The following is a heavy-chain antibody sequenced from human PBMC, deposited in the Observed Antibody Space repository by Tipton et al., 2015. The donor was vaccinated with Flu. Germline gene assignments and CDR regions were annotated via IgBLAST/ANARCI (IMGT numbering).Heavy chain of an antibody. V-gene: IGHV4-61*02. D-gene: IGHD3-10*01. Sequence: LRLSCTVSGGSISSGTYYWSWIRQPAGKGLEWIGRIYNSGSTIYSPSLKSRVTISVDTSKNQFSLKLSSVTAADTAVYYCARDSRGDGENWFDPWGQGTLVTVSS. CDR3: ARDSRGDGENWFDP. CDR2: IYNSGST. CDR1: GGSISSGTYY. J-gene: IGHJ5*02.